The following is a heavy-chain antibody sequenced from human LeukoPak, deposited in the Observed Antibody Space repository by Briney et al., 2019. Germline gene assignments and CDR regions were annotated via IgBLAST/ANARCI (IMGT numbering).Heavy chain of an antibody. J-gene: IGHJ3*02. V-gene: IGHV1-18*01. CDR1: GYTFTSYG. CDR2: ISAYNGNT. CDR3: ARDSVSLYCSGGSCYLGVVAFDI. Sequence: ASVKVSCKASGYTFTSYGISWVRQAPGQGLEWMGWISAYNGNTNYAQKLQGRVTMTTDTSTSTAYMELRSLRSDDTAVYYCARDSVSLYCSGGSCYLGVVAFDIWGQGTMVTVSS. D-gene: IGHD2-15*01.